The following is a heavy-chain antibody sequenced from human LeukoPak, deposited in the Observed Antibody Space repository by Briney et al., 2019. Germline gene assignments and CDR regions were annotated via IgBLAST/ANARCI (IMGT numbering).Heavy chain of an antibody. Sequence: PGGSLRLSCVGSGFIFSSSAMSWVRQAPGKGLEWVSGTSGGGTDTYYADSVKGRFTISRDYSKNTLYVQMNSLRAEDTAVYYCAKGHYYGSGSLDYWGQGTLVTVSS. CDR1: GFIFSSSA. V-gene: IGHV3-23*01. CDR2: TSGGGTDT. CDR3: AKGHYYGSGSLDY. J-gene: IGHJ4*02. D-gene: IGHD3-10*01.